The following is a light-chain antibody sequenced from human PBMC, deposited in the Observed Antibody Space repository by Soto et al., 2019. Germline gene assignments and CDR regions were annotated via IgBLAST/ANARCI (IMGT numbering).Light chain of an antibody. V-gene: IGKV3-11*01. J-gene: IGKJ5*01. CDR2: AAS. CDR3: QQRSNWPFIT. CDR1: QSVSYTY. Sequence: EIVLTQSPATLSLSPGERATLSCRASQSVSYTYLAWYQQKPGQAPRLLIYAASTRATGIPERFSGSGSGTDFTLTISSLEPEDFAVYYCQQRSNWPFITFGQGTRLEI.